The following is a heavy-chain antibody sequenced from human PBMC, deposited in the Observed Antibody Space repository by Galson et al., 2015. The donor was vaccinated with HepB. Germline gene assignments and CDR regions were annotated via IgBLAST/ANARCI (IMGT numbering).Heavy chain of an antibody. J-gene: IGHJ4*02. CDR1: GFTFSSFS. Sequence: SLRLSCAASGFTFSSFSMNWVRQAPGKGLEWVAYISNSGDTIYYADSVKGRFTISRDNAKDSLYLQMNSLRAEDTAVYYCARDHNWCFDYWGKGTLVTVSS. V-gene: IGHV3-48*04. CDR3: ARDHNWCFDY. D-gene: IGHD2-15*01. CDR2: ISNSGDTI.